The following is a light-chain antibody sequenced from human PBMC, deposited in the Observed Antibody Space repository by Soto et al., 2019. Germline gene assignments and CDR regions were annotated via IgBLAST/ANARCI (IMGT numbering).Light chain of an antibody. CDR1: SSDVGDYNY. CDR2: EGS. Sequence: QSVLTQPPSASGSPGQSVTISCTGTSSDVGDYNYVSWYQQYPGRAPKLMIFEGSKRPSGVPDRFSGSKSGNTASLTVSGLQAEDEADYYCSSYAGSNNWGVFGGGTKLTVL. CDR3: SSYAGSNNWGV. J-gene: IGLJ3*02. V-gene: IGLV2-8*01.